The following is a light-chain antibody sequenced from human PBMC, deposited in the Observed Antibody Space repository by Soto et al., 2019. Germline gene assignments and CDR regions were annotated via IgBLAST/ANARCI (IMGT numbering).Light chain of an antibody. CDR3: CSYTGSNTYVI. Sequence: QSVLTQPRSVSGSPGQSVTISCTGTSSDVGGYNYVSWYQQHPGKAPKLMIYDVSKRPSWVPDRFSGSKSGNTASLTISGLQAEDEADYYCCSYTGSNTYVIFGGGTKLTVL. J-gene: IGLJ2*01. V-gene: IGLV2-11*01. CDR2: DVS. CDR1: SSDVGGYNY.